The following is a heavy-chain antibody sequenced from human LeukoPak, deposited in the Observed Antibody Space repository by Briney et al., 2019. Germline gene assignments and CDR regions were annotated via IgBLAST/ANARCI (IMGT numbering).Heavy chain of an antibody. V-gene: IGHV3-72*01. CDR1: GFAFRDHY. CDR3: TRESVYYGSYTP. Sequence: PGGSLRLSCAASGFAFRDHYMNWIRQAPGKGLEWVGRAKDKGNSYTTEYAASVKGRFIISGDASRNSLHLQMNSLKTEDTAIYYCTRESVYYGSYTPWGQGTLVTVSS. J-gene: IGHJ5*02. D-gene: IGHD3-10*01. CDR2: AKDKGNSYTT.